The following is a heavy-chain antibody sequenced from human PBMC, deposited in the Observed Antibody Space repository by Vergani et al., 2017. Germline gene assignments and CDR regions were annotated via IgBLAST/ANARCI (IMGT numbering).Heavy chain of an antibody. V-gene: IGHV4-38-2*01. J-gene: IGHJ5*02. CDR3: VRTVALWFGETKDGGWFDP. CDR1: GYSITSGYY. Sequence: QVQLQQWGAGLLKPSETLSLTCSVSGYSITSGYYWGWIRQPPGRGLEWIGSIYHTGSAYYNPSLKSRVTVSVDTSMNQVSLKLNSVTAADTAVYYCVRTVALWFGETKDGGWFDPWGQGTLVTVTS. D-gene: IGHD3-10*01. CDR2: IYHTGSA.